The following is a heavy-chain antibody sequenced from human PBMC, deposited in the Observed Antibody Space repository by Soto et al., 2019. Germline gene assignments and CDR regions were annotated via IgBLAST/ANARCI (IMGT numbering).Heavy chain of an antibody. CDR1: GFTFSSYG. V-gene: IGHV3-33*01. CDR2: IWYDGSNK. D-gene: IGHD5-18*01. CDR3: ARVDTRGWFYYYYYGMDV. Sequence: QVQLVESGGGVVQPGMSLRLSCAASGFTFSSYGMHWVRQAPGKGLEWVAVIWYDGSNKYYADSVKGRFTISRDNSKNTLYLQMNSLRAEDTAVYYCARVDTRGWFYYYYYGMDVWGQGTTVTVSS. J-gene: IGHJ6*02.